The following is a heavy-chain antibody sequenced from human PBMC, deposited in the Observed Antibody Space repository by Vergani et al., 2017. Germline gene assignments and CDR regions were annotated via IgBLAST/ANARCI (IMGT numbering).Heavy chain of an antibody. D-gene: IGHD3-9*01. Sequence: QLQLHESGPGLVKSSATLSLTCSVSGGSIKNRYNYWDWIRQSPGKGLEWIASISYSGTSYNNPSLKSRVTMSVDTSKNQFSLRLSSVTAADTAVYFCTRSQDILTDYDMPYFDSWGQGILVTVSS. CDR3: TRSQDILTDYDMPYFDS. J-gene: IGHJ4*02. CDR2: ISYSGTS. CDR1: GGSIKNRYNY. V-gene: IGHV4-39*01.